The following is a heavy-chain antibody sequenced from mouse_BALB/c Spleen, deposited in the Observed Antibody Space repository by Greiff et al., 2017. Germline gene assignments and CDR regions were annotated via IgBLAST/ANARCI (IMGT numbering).Heavy chain of an antibody. J-gene: IGHJ4*01. CDR3: ARFGSYGNYRDAMDY. V-gene: IGHV3-8*02. CDR2: ISYSGST. Sequence: EVKLQESGPSLVKPSQTLSLTCSVTGDSITSGYWNWIRKFPGNKLEYMGYISYSGSTYYNPSLKSRISITRDTSKNQNYLQLNSVTTEDTATYYCARFGSYGNYRDAMDYWGQGTSVTVSS. D-gene: IGHD2-1*01. CDR1: GDSITSGY.